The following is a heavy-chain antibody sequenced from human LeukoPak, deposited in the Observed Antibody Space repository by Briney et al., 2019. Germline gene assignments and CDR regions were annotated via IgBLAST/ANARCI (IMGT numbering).Heavy chain of an antibody. V-gene: IGHV4-34*01. CDR2: INHSGST. J-gene: IGHJ6*03. D-gene: IGHD1-26*01. CDR3: ARGGGAGPYYYYNYYMDV. Sequence: PSETLSLTCAVYGGSFSAYYWSWIRQPPGKGLEWIGEINHSGSTNYNPSLKSRVTISVDTSKNQFSLKLSSVTAADTAVYYCARGGGAGPYYYYNYYMDVWGKGTTVTVSS. CDR1: GGSFSAYY.